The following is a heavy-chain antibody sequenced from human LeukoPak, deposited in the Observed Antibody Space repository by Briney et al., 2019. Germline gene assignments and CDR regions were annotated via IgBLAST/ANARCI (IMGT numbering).Heavy chain of an antibody. CDR2: IRYDGSNK. Sequence: GESLRLSCAASGFTFSNYGMHWVRQAPGKGLEWVSFIRYDGSNKYYADSVKGRFTISRHNSKNTLFLQMNSLRAEDTAVYYCAKALTTVVSPLDYWGPGTLVTVSS. J-gene: IGHJ4*02. CDR1: GFTFSNYG. CDR3: AKALTTVVSPLDY. V-gene: IGHV3-30*02. D-gene: IGHD4-23*01.